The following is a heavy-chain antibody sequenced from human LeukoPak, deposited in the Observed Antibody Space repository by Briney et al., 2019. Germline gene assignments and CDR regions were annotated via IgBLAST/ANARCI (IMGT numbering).Heavy chain of an antibody. V-gene: IGHV3-30*03. CDR3: ARNSGSYYDWFDP. Sequence: PGGSLRLSCAASGFTFSSYGMHWVRQAPGKGLEWVAFITYDGTNTYYADSVKGRFTISRDNSKNTLYLQMNSLRPEDTAVYYCARNSGSYYDWFDPWGQGTLVTVSS. D-gene: IGHD1-26*01. J-gene: IGHJ5*02. CDR1: GFTFSSYG. CDR2: ITYDGTNT.